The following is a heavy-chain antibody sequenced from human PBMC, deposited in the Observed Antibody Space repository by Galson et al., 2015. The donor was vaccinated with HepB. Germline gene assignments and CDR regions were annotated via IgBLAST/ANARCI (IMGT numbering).Heavy chain of an antibody. CDR3: ARDPDTAMATRGAFDI. CDR2: ISAYNGNT. J-gene: IGHJ3*02. Sequence: SVKVSCKASGYTFTSYGISWVRQAPGQGLEWMGWISAYNGNTNYAQKLQGRVTMTTDTSTSTAYMELRSLRSDDTAVYYCARDPDTAMATRGAFDIRGQGTMVTVSS. V-gene: IGHV1-18*04. D-gene: IGHD5-18*01. CDR1: GYTFTSYG.